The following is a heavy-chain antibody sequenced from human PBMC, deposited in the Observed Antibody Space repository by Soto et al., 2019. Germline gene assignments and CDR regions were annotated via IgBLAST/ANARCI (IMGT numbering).Heavy chain of an antibody. J-gene: IGHJ2*01. V-gene: IGHV4-30-4*01. CDR3: ARMSYFYDKWYFDL. CDR1: GASINNNDYY. Sequence: SETLSLTCTVSGASINNNDYYWSWIRQTPGKGLEWIGYVYYSGSTDYIPSLKSRLSMSIDKSQNQFTLKLNSVTAADTATYYCARMSYFYDKWYFDLWGRGTLVTVSS. CDR2: VYYSGST. D-gene: IGHD3-22*01.